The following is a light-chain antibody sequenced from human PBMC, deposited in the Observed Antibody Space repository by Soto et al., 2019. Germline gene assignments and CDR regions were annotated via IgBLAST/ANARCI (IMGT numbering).Light chain of an antibody. CDR2: DAS. CDR1: QSISSW. CDR3: QQYNRYSLT. J-gene: IGKJ4*01. Sequence: DIQMTQSPSTLSASVGDRVTIICRASQSISSWLAWYQQKPGKAPKLLIYDASSLESGVPSRFSGSGSDTEFTLTINNLQPDDFATYHCQQYNRYSLTFGGGTKVEIK. V-gene: IGKV1-5*02.